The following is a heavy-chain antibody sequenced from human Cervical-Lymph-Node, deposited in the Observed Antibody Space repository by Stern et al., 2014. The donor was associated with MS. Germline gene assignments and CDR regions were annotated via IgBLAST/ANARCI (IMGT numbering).Heavy chain of an antibody. J-gene: IGHJ4*02. CDR2: FAPQDGEI. Sequence: QVQLEESGAEVVKPGASVKVSCKVSGYTLTELSMHWVRQAPGKGLEWMGGFAPQDGEIIYAQKFQGRVIMTEDSSTNTAYMALSSLRSEDTALYYCATDIAARPFYFAQWGQGTLVTVSS. D-gene: IGHD6-6*01. CDR1: GYTLTELS. CDR3: ATDIAARPFYFAQ. V-gene: IGHV1-24*01.